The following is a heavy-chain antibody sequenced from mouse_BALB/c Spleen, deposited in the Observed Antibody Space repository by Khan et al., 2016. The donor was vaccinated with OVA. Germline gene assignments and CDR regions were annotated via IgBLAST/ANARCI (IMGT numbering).Heavy chain of an antibody. CDR3: ARLAYYYDSEGFAY. J-gene: IGHJ3*01. Sequence: EVTLVESGGDLVKPGGSLKLSCAASGFTFSTYGMSWVRQTPDKRLEWVATISSGGSYTYYPDSVKGRFTISSDNAKNTLYLQTSSLKSEDTAIYYCARLAYYYDSEGFAYWGQGTLVTVSA. D-gene: IGHD1-1*01. CDR1: GFTFSTYG. CDR2: ISSGGSYT. V-gene: IGHV5-6*01.